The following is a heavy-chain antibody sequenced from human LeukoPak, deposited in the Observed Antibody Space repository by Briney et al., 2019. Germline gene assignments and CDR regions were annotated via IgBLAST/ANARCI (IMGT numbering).Heavy chain of an antibody. CDR2: IYRGGKT. CDR1: GFTVSRSY. J-gene: IGHJ3*02. CDR3: VRIADDGFDI. D-gene: IGHD2-15*01. V-gene: IGHV3-66*01. Sequence: GGSLRLSCAASGFTVSRSYMSWVRQAPGKGLEWVSVIYRGGKTESADSVKGRFTSARDTSKNTLYLQMNSLRADDTAVYFCVRIADDGFDIWGQGTMVTVSS.